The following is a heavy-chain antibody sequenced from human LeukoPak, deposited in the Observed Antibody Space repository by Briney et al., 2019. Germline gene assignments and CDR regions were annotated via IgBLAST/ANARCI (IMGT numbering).Heavy chain of an antibody. CDR1: VFTFSSYA. Sequence: GGSLSLSCAATVFTFSSYAMSWVRQAAGKGLEWVTASSGSGGSTYYADSVKGRFTISRDNSKNTLYLQMNSLRAEDTAVYYCANPYYDILTGYYYYFDYWGQGTLVTVSS. J-gene: IGHJ4*02. CDR2: SSGSGGST. V-gene: IGHV3-23*01. D-gene: IGHD3-9*01. CDR3: ANPYYDILTGYYYYFDY.